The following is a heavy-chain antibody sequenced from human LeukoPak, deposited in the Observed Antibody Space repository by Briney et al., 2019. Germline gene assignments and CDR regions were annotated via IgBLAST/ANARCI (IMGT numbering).Heavy chain of an antibody. CDR2: IIPLIGAI. Sequence: ASVKVSCKASGYTSTSYGISWVRQAPGQGLEWVGGIIPLIGAIKSAQKFQGRVTLSTDESTSTAYMDLKKLRSEDTGVYYCVSVKGESGDYDRSHFDYWGQGTLVTVSS. V-gene: IGHV1-69*05. D-gene: IGHD3-22*01. J-gene: IGHJ4*02. CDR3: VSVKGESGDYDRSHFDY. CDR1: GYTSTSYG.